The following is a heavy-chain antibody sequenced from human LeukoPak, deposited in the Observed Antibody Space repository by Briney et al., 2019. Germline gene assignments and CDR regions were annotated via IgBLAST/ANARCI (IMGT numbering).Heavy chain of an antibody. CDR1: GGSISGGGYY. CDR2: ISYSGDT. J-gene: IGHJ3*02. D-gene: IGHD2-15*01. Sequence: PSETLSLTCTVSGGSISGGGYYWSWIRQHPGKALEWIGHISYSGDTYSTPSLKSRVTISVDTAKNQFSLKLSSVTAADTAVYYCARSRFCSGGSCGDFDAFDIWGQGTMVTVSS. CDR3: ARSRFCSGGSCGDFDAFDI. V-gene: IGHV4-31*03.